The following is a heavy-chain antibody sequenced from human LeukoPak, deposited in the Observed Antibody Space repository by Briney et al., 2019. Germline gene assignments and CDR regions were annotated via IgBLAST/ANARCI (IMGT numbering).Heavy chain of an antibody. V-gene: IGHV4-39*07. J-gene: IGHJ3*02. Sequence: SETLSLTCTVSGGSISSSSYYWGWIRQPPGKGLEWIGSIYYSGSTYYNPSLKSRVTISVDTSKNQFSLKLSSVTAADTAVYYCAIRGSSGMDDAFDIWGQGTMVTVSS. CDR2: IYYSGST. CDR3: AIRGSSGMDDAFDI. D-gene: IGHD1-26*01. CDR1: GGSISSSSYY.